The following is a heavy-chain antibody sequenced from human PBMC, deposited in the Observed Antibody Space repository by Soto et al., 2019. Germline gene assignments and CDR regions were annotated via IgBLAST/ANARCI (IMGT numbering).Heavy chain of an antibody. V-gene: IGHV3-30*03. CDR2: ISYDGSNK. Sequence: GGSLRLSCPASGFTFSSYGMHWVRQAPGKGLEWVAVISYDGSNKYYADSVKGRFTISRENAKNSLYLQMNSLTTGDTAVYYCARAYLGRLPRRADYYYALDVWGQGTTVTVSS. D-gene: IGHD1-26*01. J-gene: IGHJ6*02. CDR3: ARAYLGRLPRRADYYYALDV. CDR1: GFTFSSYG.